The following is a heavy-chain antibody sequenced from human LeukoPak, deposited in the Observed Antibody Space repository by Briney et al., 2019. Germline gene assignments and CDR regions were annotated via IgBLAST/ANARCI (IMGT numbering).Heavy chain of an antibody. Sequence: SETLSLTCTVSGGSISSSSYYWGWIRQPPGKGLEWIGSIYYSGSTYYNPSLKSRVTISVDTSKNQSSLKLSSVTAADTAVYYCARGLIKTYNWNYSAWFDPWGQGTLVTVSS. CDR3: ARGLIKTYNWNYSAWFDP. D-gene: IGHD1-7*01. CDR1: GGSISSSSYY. J-gene: IGHJ5*02. CDR2: IYYSGST. V-gene: IGHV4-39*07.